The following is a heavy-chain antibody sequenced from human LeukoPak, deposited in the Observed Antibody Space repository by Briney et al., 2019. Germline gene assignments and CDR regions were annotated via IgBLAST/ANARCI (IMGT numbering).Heavy chain of an antibody. CDR3: ARELRYDNSDSGAF. D-gene: IGHD3-22*01. J-gene: IGHJ3*01. V-gene: IGHV4-38-2*02. CDR1: GYSISSGYY. CDR2: IYHSGST. Sequence: SETLSLTCTVSGYSISSGYYWGWIRQPPGKGLEWIGSIYHSGSTYYNPSLKSRVTISVDTSKNQFSLKLSSVTAADTAVYYCARELRYDNSDSGAFWGQGTVVTVSS.